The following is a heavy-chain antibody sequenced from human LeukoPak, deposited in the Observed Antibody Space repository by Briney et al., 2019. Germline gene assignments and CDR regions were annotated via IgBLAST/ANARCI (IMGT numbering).Heavy chain of an antibody. J-gene: IGHJ4*02. Sequence: SETLSLTCTVSGGSISSGDYYWRWIRQPPGKGLEWIAYIYYSGSTYYNPSLKSRVTISVDTSKNQFSLKLSSVTAADTAVYYCARRRGYCSSTSCYTDYFDYWGQGTLVTVSS. V-gene: IGHV4-30-4*01. CDR1: GGSISSGDYY. CDR2: IYYSGST. CDR3: ARRRGYCSSTSCYTDYFDY. D-gene: IGHD2-2*02.